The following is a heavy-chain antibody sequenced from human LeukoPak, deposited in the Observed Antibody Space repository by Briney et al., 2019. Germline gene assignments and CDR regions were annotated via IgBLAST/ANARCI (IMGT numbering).Heavy chain of an antibody. CDR3: ARRYTIFGVITIDY. D-gene: IGHD3-3*01. Sequence: GESLQISCKGFGYSFTSYWIAWVRQMPGKGLEWMGLINPSNSDTKYSPSFQGQVTISADKSITTAYLQWSNLKASDTAMYYCARRYTIFGVITIDYWGQGTLVTVSS. CDR1: GYSFTSYW. CDR2: INPSNSDT. V-gene: IGHV5-51*01. J-gene: IGHJ4*02.